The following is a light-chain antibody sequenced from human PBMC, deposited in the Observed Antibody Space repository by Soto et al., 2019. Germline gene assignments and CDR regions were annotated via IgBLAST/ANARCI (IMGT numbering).Light chain of an antibody. CDR3: LEHNSYPLT. CDR1: QGIRSV. J-gene: IGKJ4*01. CDR2: AAS. Sequence: DIQMTQSPSSLSASVGDRVTITCRASQGIRSVLGWYQQKPGKAPKRLIYAASSLQSGVPSRFSGSGSGTEFTLTVSSLQPEDSATYYCLEHNSYPLTFGGGTKVELK. V-gene: IGKV1-17*01.